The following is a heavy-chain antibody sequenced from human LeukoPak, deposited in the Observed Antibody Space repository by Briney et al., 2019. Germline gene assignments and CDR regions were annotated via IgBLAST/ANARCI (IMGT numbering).Heavy chain of an antibody. D-gene: IGHD3-22*01. Sequence: GASVKVSCKASGGTFSSYAISWVRQAPGQGLEWMGGIIPIFGTANYAQKFQGRVTITADESTSTAYMELSSLRSEDTAVYYCAVDGYYYDSSGQFDYWGQGTLVTVSS. CDR3: AVDGYYYDSSGQFDY. CDR2: IIPIFGTA. V-gene: IGHV1-69*13. CDR1: GGTFSSYA. J-gene: IGHJ4*02.